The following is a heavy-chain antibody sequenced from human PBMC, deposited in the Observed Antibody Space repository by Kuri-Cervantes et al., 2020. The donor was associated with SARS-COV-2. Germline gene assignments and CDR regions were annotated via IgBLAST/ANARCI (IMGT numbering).Heavy chain of an antibody. V-gene: IGHV4-39*01. CDR1: GGPISSSSYY. J-gene: IGHJ4*02. CDR3: ARRNSPYSSSSYYFDY. CDR2: IYYSGST. Sequence: SETLSLTCTVSGGPISSSSYYWGWIRQPPGKGLEWIGSIYYSGSTYYNPSLKSRVTISVDTSKNQFSLKLSSVTAADTAVYYCARRNSPYSSSSYYFDYWGQGTLVTVSS. D-gene: IGHD6-13*01.